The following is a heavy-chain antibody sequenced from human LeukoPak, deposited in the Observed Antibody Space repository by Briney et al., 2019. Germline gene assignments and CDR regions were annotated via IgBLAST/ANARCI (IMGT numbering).Heavy chain of an antibody. CDR1: GYTFTSYG. J-gene: IGHJ5*02. Sequence: ASVKVSYKASGYTFTSYGISWVRQAPGQGLEWMGWISAYNGNTNYAQKLQGRVTMTTDTSTSTAYMELRSLRSDDTAVYYCARVRFLEWCLSVCWFDPWGQGTLVTVSS. CDR3: ARVRFLEWCLSVCWFDP. D-gene: IGHD3-3*01. CDR2: ISAYNGNT. V-gene: IGHV1-18*01.